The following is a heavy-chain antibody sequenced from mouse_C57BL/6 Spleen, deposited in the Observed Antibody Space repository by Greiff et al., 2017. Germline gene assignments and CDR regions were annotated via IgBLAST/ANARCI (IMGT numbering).Heavy chain of an antibody. CDR1: GYTFTSYW. J-gene: IGHJ3*01. CDR2: INPSSGYT. D-gene: IGHD1-1*01. CDR3: TKGDYCGSSPFAY. Sequence: VQLQQSGAELAKPGASVKLSCKASGYTFTSYWMHWVKQRPGQGLEWIGYINPSSGYTKYNQKFKDKATLTADKSSSTAYMQLSSLTYEDSAVYYCTKGDYCGSSPFAYWGQGTLVTVSA. V-gene: IGHV1-7*01.